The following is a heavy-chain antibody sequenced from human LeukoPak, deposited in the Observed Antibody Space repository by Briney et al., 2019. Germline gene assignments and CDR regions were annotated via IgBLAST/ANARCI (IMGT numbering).Heavy chain of an antibody. D-gene: IGHD3-9*01. Sequence: QSGGSLRLSCAASEFTFSKYWMSWVRQAPGKGLEWVANIKQDGSEKYYVDSVKGRFTISRDNAKNSLYLQMNSLRAEDTAVYYCARGRAPDLLRYFDWFPPTESYYMDVWGKGTTVTISS. V-gene: IGHV3-7*01. J-gene: IGHJ6*03. CDR3: ARGRAPDLLRYFDWFPPTESYYMDV. CDR1: EFTFSKYW. CDR2: IKQDGSEK.